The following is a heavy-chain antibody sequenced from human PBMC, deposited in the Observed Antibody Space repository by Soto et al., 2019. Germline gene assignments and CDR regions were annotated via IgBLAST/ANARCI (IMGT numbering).Heavy chain of an antibody. J-gene: IGHJ6*02. CDR2: ISAYNGNT. V-gene: IGHV1-18*01. Sequence: GASVKVSCKASGYTFTSYGISWVRQAPGQGLEWMGWISAYNGNTNYAQELQGRVTMTTDTSTSTAYMELRSLRSDDTAVYYCARDVPQVKKVQWLLVHGMDVWGQGTTVTVSS. CDR3: ARDVPQVKKVQWLLVHGMDV. CDR1: GYTFTSYG. D-gene: IGHD3-22*01.